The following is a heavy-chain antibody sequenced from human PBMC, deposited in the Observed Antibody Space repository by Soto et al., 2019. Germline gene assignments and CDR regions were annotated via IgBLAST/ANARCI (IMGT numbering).Heavy chain of an antibody. D-gene: IGHD2-2*01. CDR2: ISGYNGDT. V-gene: IGHV1-18*01. CDR3: AREGLVLVPTTVNSDYYYYAMDV. CDR1: GYTFTNYG. J-gene: IGHJ6*01. Sequence: GSVKVSCKASGYTFTNYGITWVRQAPGQGLEWMGWISGYNGDTNYAQKFQGRVTMTTDTSTSTAYMELRSLTSDDTAVYYCAREGLVLVPTTVNSDYYYYAMDVWGQGTTVTVSS.